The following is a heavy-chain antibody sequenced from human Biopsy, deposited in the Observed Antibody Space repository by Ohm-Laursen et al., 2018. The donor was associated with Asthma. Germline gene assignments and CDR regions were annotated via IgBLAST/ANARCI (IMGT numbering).Heavy chain of an antibody. Sequence: SLRLSCAASGFSFSNFAVHWVRQAPGKGLEWVGVISKDASTQDYADSVKGRFTMARDNSKNTLDLQMNSLREEDTAVYYCVRDGTDDAFDIWGQGTVVSVSS. CDR2: ISKDASTQ. J-gene: IGHJ3*02. CDR3: VRDGTDDAFDI. D-gene: IGHD1-1*01. CDR1: GFSFSNFA. V-gene: IGHV3-30*01.